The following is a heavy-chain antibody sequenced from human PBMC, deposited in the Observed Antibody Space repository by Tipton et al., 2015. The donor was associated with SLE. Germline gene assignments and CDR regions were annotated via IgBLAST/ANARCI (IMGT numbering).Heavy chain of an antibody. CDR3: AKAGPRSGGSCYPYWDY. V-gene: IGHV3-9*01. J-gene: IGHJ4*02. CDR2: ISWNSGSI. Sequence: SLRLSCAASGFTFDDYAMHWVRQAPGKGLEWVSGISWNSGSIGYADSVKGRFTISRDNAKNSLYLQMNSLRAEDTALYYCAKAGPRSGGSCYPYWDYWGQGTLVTVSS. D-gene: IGHD2-15*01. CDR1: GFTFDDYA.